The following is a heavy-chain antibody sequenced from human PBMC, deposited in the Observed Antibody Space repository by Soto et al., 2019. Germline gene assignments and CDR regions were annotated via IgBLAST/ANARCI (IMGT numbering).Heavy chain of an antibody. J-gene: IGHJ5*02. CDR1: GGSISSSSYY. CDR2: IYYSGST. Sequence: SETLSLTCTVSGGSISSSSYYWGWIRQPPGKGLEWIGSIYYSGSTYYNPSLKSRVTISVDTSKNQFSLKLSSVTAADTAVYYCARQPQQLVSWFEPWGQGTQVTVSS. V-gene: IGHV4-39*01. D-gene: IGHD6-13*01. CDR3: ARQPQQLVSWFEP.